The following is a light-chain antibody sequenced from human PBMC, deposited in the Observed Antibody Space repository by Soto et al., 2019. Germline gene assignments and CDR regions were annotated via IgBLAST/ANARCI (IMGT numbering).Light chain of an antibody. CDR2: RAS. J-gene: IGKJ3*01. Sequence: DIQMTQSPSSLSASVGDRVTITCRASQIINTWLAWYQQKPGKAPELVIYRASNLVNGVPSRFSGSGSGTEFTLTISSLQPDDFSIYYCQQYETYSGTFGPGTKVDL. V-gene: IGKV1-5*03. CDR1: QIINTW. CDR3: QQYETYSGT.